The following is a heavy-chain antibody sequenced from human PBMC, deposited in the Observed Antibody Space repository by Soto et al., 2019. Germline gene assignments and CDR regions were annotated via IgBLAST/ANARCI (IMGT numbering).Heavy chain of an antibody. CDR1: GFTFASYH. CDR3: ARGYCGGVGCYLRRDAFDV. V-gene: IGHV3-21*02. Sequence: EVQLVGSGGGLVMPGGSLRLSCAASGFTFASYHMSWVRQAPGKGLDWVSSINPSSSHIYYADSVRGRFTISRDDSNNSLYLHMNSLRTEDVAIYYCARGYCGGVGCYLRRDAFDVWGQGTTVMVSS. J-gene: IGHJ3*01. CDR2: INPSSSHI. D-gene: IGHD2-15*01.